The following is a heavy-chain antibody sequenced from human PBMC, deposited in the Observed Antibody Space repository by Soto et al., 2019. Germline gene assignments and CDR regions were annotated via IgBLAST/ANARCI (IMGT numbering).Heavy chain of an antibody. V-gene: IGHV4-39*01. Sequence: PSETLSLTCTVSGGSISSSSYYWGWIRQPPGKGLEWIGSIYYSGSTYYNPSLKSRVTISVDTSKNQFSLKLSSVTAADTAVYYCARRGTYYYGSGTPGGMDVWGQGTTVT. CDR3: ARRGTYYYGSGTPGGMDV. J-gene: IGHJ6*02. D-gene: IGHD3-10*01. CDR2: IYYSGST. CDR1: GGSISSSSYY.